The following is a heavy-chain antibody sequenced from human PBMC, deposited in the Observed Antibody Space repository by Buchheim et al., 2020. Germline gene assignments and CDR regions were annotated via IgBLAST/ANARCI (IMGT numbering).Heavy chain of an antibody. D-gene: IGHD2-15*01. CDR3: ARGYCSGGSCYSGYYYGMDV. J-gene: IGHJ6*02. CDR2: INHSGST. V-gene: IGHV4-34*01. Sequence: QVQLQQWGAGLLKPSETLSLTCAVYGGSFSGYYWSWIRQPPGKGLEWIGEINHSGSTNYNPSLKSRVTISVDTSKNQFSLKLSSVTAAETAVYYCARGYCSGGSCYSGYYYGMDVWGQGTT. CDR1: GGSFSGYY.